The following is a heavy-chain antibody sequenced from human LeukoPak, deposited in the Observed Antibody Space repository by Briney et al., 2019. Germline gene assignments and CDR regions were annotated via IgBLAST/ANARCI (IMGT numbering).Heavy chain of an antibody. D-gene: IGHD3-10*01. CDR2: ISSSRNYI. CDR3: ASGPMVRGVIMSYYYMDV. Sequence: GGSLRLSCAASGFTFSSYSMNWVRQAPGKGLEWVSSISSSRNYIYYADSVKGRFTISRDNSKNTLYLQMNSLRAEDTAVYYCASGPMVRGVIMSYYYMDVWGKGTTVTISS. CDR1: GFTFSSYS. J-gene: IGHJ6*03. V-gene: IGHV3-21*01.